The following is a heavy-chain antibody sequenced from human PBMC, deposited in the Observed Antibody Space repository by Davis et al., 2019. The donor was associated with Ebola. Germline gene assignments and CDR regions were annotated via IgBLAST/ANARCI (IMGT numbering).Heavy chain of an antibody. CDR3: ARGIVGATN. Sequence: PSETLSLTCAVYGGSFSGYYWSWIRQPPGKGLEWIGSIYYSGSTYYNPSLKSRVTISVDTSKNQFSLKLSSVTAADTAVYYCARGIVGATNWGQGTLVTVSS. V-gene: IGHV4-34*01. CDR2: IYYSGST. D-gene: IGHD1-26*01. J-gene: IGHJ4*02. CDR1: GGSFSGYY.